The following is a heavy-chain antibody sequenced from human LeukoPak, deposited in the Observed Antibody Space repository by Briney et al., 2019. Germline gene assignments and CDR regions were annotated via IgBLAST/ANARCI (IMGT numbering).Heavy chain of an antibody. Sequence: LSLTCAVSGGSISSGGYSWSWVRQAPGKGLEWVSGISWNSGSIGYADSVKGRFTISRDNAKNSLYLQMNSLRAEDTALYYCAKDTIAVAGKGAFDIWGQGTMVTVSS. CDR3: AKDTIAVAGKGAFDI. J-gene: IGHJ3*02. CDR1: GGSISSGGYS. CDR2: ISWNSGSI. D-gene: IGHD6-19*01. V-gene: IGHV3-9*01.